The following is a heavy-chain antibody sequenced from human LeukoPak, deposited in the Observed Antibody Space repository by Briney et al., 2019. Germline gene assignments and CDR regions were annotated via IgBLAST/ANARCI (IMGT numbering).Heavy chain of an antibody. V-gene: IGHV4-59*12. CDR1: DGSINSYY. D-gene: IGHD3-22*01. J-gene: IGHJ4*02. CDR2: IYYNGNT. CDR3: ARDRYFYDSSGYYYYFDY. Sequence: SETLSLTCSVSDGSINSYYWNWIRRPPGKGLEWIGYIYYNGNTNYSPSLKSRVTISVDTSKNQFSLKLSSVTAADTAVYYCARDRYFYDSSGYYYYFDYWGQGTLVTVSS.